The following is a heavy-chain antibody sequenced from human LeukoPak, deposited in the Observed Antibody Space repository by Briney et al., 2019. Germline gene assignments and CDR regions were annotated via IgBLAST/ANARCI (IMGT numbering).Heavy chain of an antibody. D-gene: IGHD2-2*01. CDR3: AREEGVGGPLRLYCSSTSCYHPFDY. Sequence: PSETLSLTCTVSGGSISSGSYYWSWIRQPAGKGLEWIGRIYTSGSTNYNPSLKSRVTISVDTSKNQFSLKLSSVTAADTAVYYCAREEGVGGPLRLYCSSTSCYHPFDYWGQGTLVTVSS. CDR1: GGSISSGSYY. J-gene: IGHJ4*02. V-gene: IGHV4-61*02. CDR2: IYTSGST.